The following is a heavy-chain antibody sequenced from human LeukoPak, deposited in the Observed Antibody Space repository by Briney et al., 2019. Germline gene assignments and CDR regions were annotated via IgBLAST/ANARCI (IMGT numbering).Heavy chain of an antibody. D-gene: IGHD3-22*01. CDR2: IYHSGST. J-gene: IGHJ4*02. V-gene: IGHV4-4*02. CDR1: GGSISSSNW. CDR3: ARGQWLPVFDF. Sequence: SGTLSLTCAVSGGSISSSNWWSWVRQPPGKGLEWIGEIYHSGSTNYNPSVNSRVSISVDTSKTQFSLKLTSVSAADTAVYYCARGQWLPVFDFWGQGTLVTVSS.